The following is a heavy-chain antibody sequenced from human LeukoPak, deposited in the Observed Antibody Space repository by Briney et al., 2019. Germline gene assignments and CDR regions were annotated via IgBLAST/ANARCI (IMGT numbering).Heavy chain of an antibody. CDR3: ARSAVVAAHWFDP. CDR1: VGTFNNYA. J-gene: IGHJ5*02. CDR2: IIPMFSKV. V-gene: IGHV1-69*04. D-gene: IGHD2-15*01. Sequence: ASVKVSCKASVGTFNNYAISWVRQAPGQGLEWMGRIIPMFSKVDYAQKFQGRVTINADKSTNTAYMELITLRSEDTAVYYCARSAVVAAHWFDPWGQGTLVTVSS.